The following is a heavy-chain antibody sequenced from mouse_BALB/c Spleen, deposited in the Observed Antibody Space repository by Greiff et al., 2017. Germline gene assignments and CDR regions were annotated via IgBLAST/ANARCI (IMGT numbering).Heavy chain of an antibody. D-gene: IGHD2-3*01. CDR1: GFTFSSYT. CDR2: ISSGGSYT. CDR3: TRERYDSCWLAY. V-gene: IGHV5-6-4*01. Sequence: EVQVVESGGGLVKPGGSLKLSCAASGFTFSSYTMSWVRQTPEKRLEWVATISSGGSYTYYPDSVKGRFTISRDNAKNTLYLQMSSLKSEDTAMYYCTRERYDSCWLAYWGQGTLVTVSA. J-gene: IGHJ3*01.